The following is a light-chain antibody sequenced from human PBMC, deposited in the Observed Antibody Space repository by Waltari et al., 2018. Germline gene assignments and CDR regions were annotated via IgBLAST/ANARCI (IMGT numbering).Light chain of an antibody. CDR3: AAWDDSLSGPV. J-gene: IGLJ2*01. Sequence: QSVLTQPPSASGTPGQRVTIPCSGRSSNIGSNYVYWYQKLPGTAPKLLIYRNNQRPSGVPDRFSGSKSGTSASLAISGLRSEDEADYYCAAWDDSLSGPVFGGGTKLTVL. CDR2: RNN. V-gene: IGLV1-47*01. CDR1: SSNIGSNY.